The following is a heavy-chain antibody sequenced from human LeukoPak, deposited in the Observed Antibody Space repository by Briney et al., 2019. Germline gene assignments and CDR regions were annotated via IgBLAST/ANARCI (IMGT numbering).Heavy chain of an antibody. CDR1: GGTFSSYA. CDR3: AMASGSYYGNFDY. V-gene: IGHV1-69*13. Sequence: VASVTVPCKASGGTFSSYAISWVRQAPGQGLEWMGGIIPIFGTANYAQKFQGRVTITADESTSTAYMELSSLRSEDTAVYYCAMASGSYYGNFDYWGQGTLVTVSS. CDR2: IIPIFGTA. J-gene: IGHJ4*02. D-gene: IGHD1-26*01.